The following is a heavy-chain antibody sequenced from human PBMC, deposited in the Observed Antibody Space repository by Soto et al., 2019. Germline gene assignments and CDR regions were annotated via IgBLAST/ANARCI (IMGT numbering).Heavy chain of an antibody. V-gene: IGHV3-33*03. CDR1: GSTFSTYA. J-gene: IGHJ4*01. Sequence: QVQLVESGGGVVQPGTSLRLSCTASGSTFSTYAMHWARQAPGKGLEWVAVIWEDGRKQFYADSVKGRFTISRDNSKSMLYLQMHSLRVEDTSLYFCATDRGLAPFDNWGQGTLVTVSS. CDR3: ATDRGLAPFDN. D-gene: IGHD4-17*01. CDR2: IWEDGRKQ.